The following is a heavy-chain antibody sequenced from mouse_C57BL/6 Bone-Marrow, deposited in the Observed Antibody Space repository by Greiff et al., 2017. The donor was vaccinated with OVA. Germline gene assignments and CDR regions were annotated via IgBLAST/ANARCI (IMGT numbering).Heavy chain of an antibody. V-gene: IGHV5-16*01. CDR2: INYDGSST. CDR3: AREGTLSMRLRRGYYFDY. Sequence: DVKLVESEGGLVQPGSSMKLSCTASGFTFSDYYMAWVRQVPEKGLEWVANINYDGSSTYYLDSLKSRFIISRDNATNILYLPMSSLKSEDTATHYCAREGTLSMRLRRGYYFDYWGQGTTLTVSS. D-gene: IGHD2-4*01. CDR1: GFTFSDYY. J-gene: IGHJ2*01.